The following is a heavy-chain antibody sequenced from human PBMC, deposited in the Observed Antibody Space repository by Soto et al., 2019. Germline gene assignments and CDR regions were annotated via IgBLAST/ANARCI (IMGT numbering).Heavy chain of an antibody. CDR2: VYYSGDT. CDR1: GGSMSPYC. J-gene: IGHJ4*02. Sequence: SETLSLTCTVAGGSMSPYCWSWIRQAPGVGLEWIAYVYYSGDTHYNPSLKSRVTISVDTSKNQLSRKLTSVTAADTVVYYCARGLALVEFDYWGRGALVTSPQ. V-gene: IGHV4-59*01. CDR3: ARGLALVEFDY. D-gene: IGHD1-26*01.